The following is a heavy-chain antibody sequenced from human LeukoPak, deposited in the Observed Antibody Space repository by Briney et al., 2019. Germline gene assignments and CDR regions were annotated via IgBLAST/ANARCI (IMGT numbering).Heavy chain of an antibody. Sequence: GGSLRLSCAASGFTFSSYAMSWVRQAPGKGLEWVSAITGSGAGTYYADSVRGRFTISRDNSKNTLYLQMSSLRAEDTAVYYCVRTSTSYYYEYWGRGTLVTVSS. CDR3: VRTSTSYYYEY. D-gene: IGHD2/OR15-2a*01. V-gene: IGHV3-23*01. CDR2: ITGSGAGT. J-gene: IGHJ4*02. CDR1: GFTFSSYA.